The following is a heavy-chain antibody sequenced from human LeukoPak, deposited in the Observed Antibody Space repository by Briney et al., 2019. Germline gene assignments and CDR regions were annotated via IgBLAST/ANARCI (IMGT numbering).Heavy chain of an antibody. J-gene: IGHJ4*02. CDR2: ISYDGSNK. Sequence: PGGSLRLSCAASGFTFSSYGMHWVRQAPGKGLEWVAVISYDGSNKYYADSVKGRFTISRDNSKNTLYLQMNSLRAEDTAVYYCAKGRRVVVVAATLHYWGQGTLVTVSS. D-gene: IGHD2-15*01. CDR3: AKGRRVVVVAATLHY. V-gene: IGHV3-30*18. CDR1: GFTFSSYG.